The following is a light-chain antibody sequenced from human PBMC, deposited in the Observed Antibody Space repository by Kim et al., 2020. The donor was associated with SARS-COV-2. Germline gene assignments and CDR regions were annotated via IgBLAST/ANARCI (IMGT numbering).Light chain of an antibody. CDR3: QQYNDWPLT. V-gene: IGKV3D-15*01. J-gene: IGKJ4*01. CDR2: HAF. CDR1: QSIGTD. Sequence: YQGERATLSCTASQSIGTDLAWYQHKPGQAPRLIIYHAFTRATGIPARISGSGSGTEFTLTISSLQSEDFAVYYCQQYNDWPLTFGGGTKVDIK.